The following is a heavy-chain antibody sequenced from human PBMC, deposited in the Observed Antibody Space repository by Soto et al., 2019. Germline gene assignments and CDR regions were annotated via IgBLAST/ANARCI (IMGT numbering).Heavy chain of an antibody. CDR1: GFTFSSYA. V-gene: IGHV3-30-3*01. CDR2: ISYDGSNK. J-gene: IGHJ4*02. CDR3: ARVLYYYDSSGLEWGSYIGY. Sequence: GGSLRLSCAASGFTFSSYAMHWVRQAPGKGLEWVAVISYDGSNKYYADSVKGRFTISRDNSKNTLYLQMNSLRAEDTAVYYCARVLYYYDSSGLEWGSYIGYWGQGTLVTVSS. D-gene: IGHD3-22*01.